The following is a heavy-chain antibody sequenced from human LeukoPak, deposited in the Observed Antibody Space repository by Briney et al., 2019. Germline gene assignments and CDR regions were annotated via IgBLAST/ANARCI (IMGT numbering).Heavy chain of an antibody. Sequence: ASVKVSCKASGYTFTSYGISWVRQAPGQGLEWMGWISAYNGNTNYAQKLQGRVTMTTDTSTSTAYMELRSLRSDDTAVYYCARVLPPDIVVGTAAEGWFDSWGQGTLVTVSS. CDR3: ARVLPPDIVVGTAAEGWFDS. V-gene: IGHV1-18*01. J-gene: IGHJ5*01. CDR2: ISAYNGNT. D-gene: IGHD2-2*01. CDR1: GYTFTSYG.